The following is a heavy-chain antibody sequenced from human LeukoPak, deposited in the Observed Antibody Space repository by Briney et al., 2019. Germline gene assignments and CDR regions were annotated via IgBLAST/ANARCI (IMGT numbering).Heavy chain of an antibody. Sequence: GGALRLSCAASGFTFSSYSMNLVRQAPGKGLEWVSSISSSSSYIYYADSVKGRFTISRDNAKNSLYLQMNSLRAEDTAVYYCAREDGRYSGSYYGGYWGQGTLVTVSS. CDR1: GFTFSSYS. CDR2: ISSSSSYI. CDR3: AREDGRYSGSYYGGY. D-gene: IGHD1-26*01. J-gene: IGHJ4*02. V-gene: IGHV3-21*01.